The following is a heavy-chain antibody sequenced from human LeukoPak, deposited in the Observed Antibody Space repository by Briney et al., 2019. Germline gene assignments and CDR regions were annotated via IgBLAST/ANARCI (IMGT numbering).Heavy chain of an antibody. J-gene: IGHJ4*02. Sequence: GGSLRLSCAASGFTFNSYAVHWVRQAPGKGLEWVAVISYDGSISFYAASVKGRFTISRDNSKNTLYLQMNSLRAEDTALYFCARVRRYCSGGSCYFDYFFDYWGQGTLVTVSS. D-gene: IGHD2-15*01. CDR3: ARVRRYCSGGSCYFDYFFDY. V-gene: IGHV3-30-3*01. CDR2: ISYDGSIS. CDR1: GFTFNSYA.